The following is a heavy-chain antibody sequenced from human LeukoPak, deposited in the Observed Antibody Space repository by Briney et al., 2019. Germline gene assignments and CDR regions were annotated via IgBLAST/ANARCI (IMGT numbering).Heavy chain of an antibody. CDR2: IYYSEAT. CDR1: GGSISTYY. Sequence: SETLSLTCTVSGGSISTYYWIWIRQPPGKGLEWIGYIYYSEATNYNPSLKSRVTISVDTSKNQFSLKLSSVTAADTAVYYCARGVYIAAAQYGFWGQGTLVTVSS. J-gene: IGHJ4*02. D-gene: IGHD6-13*01. V-gene: IGHV4-59*01. CDR3: ARGVYIAAAQYGF.